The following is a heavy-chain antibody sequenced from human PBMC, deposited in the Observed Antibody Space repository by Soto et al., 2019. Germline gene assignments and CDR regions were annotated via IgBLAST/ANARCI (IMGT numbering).Heavy chain of an antibody. V-gene: IGHV1-8*01. CDR3: ARGLFRRTWFDP. CDR1: GYTFTNYD. CDR2: MNPDSGNT. J-gene: IGHJ5*02. Sequence: QVQLVQSGAEVKKPGASVTVSCKASGYTFTNYDIHWVRQATGQGLEWMGWMNPDSGNTGQSKQFQGRVTMTRDTSISTAYMEMSSLRSEDTAVYYCARGLFRRTWFDPWGQGTLVTVSS.